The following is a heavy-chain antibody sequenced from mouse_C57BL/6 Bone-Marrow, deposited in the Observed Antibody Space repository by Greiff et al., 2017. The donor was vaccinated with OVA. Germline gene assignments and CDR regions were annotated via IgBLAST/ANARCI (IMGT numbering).Heavy chain of an antibody. CDR3: AREGDGPGIIYYAMDD. J-gene: IGHJ4*01. CDR2: ISYDGSN. D-gene: IGHD2-3*01. CDR1: GYSITSGYY. V-gene: IGHV3-6*01. Sequence: ESGPGLVKPSQSLSLTCSVTGYSITSGYYWNWIRQFPGNKLEWMGYISYDGSNNYNPALKNRITITRGTSKNQFFLKLNSGTTEDTATYYCAREGDGPGIIYYAMDDWGQGTSVTVSS.